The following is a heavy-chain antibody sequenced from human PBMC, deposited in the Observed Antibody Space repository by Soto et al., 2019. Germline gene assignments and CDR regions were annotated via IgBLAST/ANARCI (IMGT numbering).Heavy chain of an antibody. D-gene: IGHD6-6*01. Sequence: PSETLSLTCAVYGGSFSGYYWSWIRQPPGKGLEWIGEINHSGSTNYNPSLKSRVTISVDTSKNQFSLKLSSVTAADTAVYYCARDLVVAPRHLFDYWGQGTLVIVSS. CDR1: GGSFSGYY. CDR2: INHSGST. V-gene: IGHV4-34*01. J-gene: IGHJ4*02. CDR3: ARDLVVAPRHLFDY.